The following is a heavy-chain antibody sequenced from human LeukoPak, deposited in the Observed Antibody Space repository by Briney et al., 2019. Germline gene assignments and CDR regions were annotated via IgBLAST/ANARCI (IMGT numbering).Heavy chain of an antibody. Sequence: PGGSLRLSCAASGFTFSRSWVHWGRQAPGKGLVWVSRINPDGSGTDYADSVKGRFTISRDNAQNLLYLQMNSLRAEDTAVYYCARAGYYRFDYWGQGALVTVSS. CDR2: INPDGSGT. D-gene: IGHD2-15*01. CDR3: ARAGYYRFDY. CDR1: GFTFSRSW. V-gene: IGHV3-74*01. J-gene: IGHJ4*02.